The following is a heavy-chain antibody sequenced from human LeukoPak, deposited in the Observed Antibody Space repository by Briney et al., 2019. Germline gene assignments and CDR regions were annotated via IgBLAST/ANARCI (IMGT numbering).Heavy chain of an antibody. V-gene: IGHV1-2*02. J-gene: IGHJ5*02. Sequence: ASVKVSCKASGYTFTGYYMHWVRQAPGQGLEWMGWINPNSGGTNYAQKFQGRVTMTRDTSISTAYIELSRRRSDDTAVYYCARVVYSYRHNWFDPWGQGTLVTVSS. CDR1: GYTFTGYY. CDR3: ARVVYSYRHNWFDP. D-gene: IGHD5-18*01. CDR2: INPNSGGT.